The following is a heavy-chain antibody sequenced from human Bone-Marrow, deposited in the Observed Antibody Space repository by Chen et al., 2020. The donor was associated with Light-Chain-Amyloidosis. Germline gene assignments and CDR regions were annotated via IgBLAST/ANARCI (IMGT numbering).Heavy chain of an antibody. CDR3: ARGGSYYYFDY. Sequence: EVQLVESGGGLVKPGGSLRLSCVASGFTFSSYTMNWVRQTPGRGLEWVSSISRSSSHIYYADSMRGRFTISRDNAKNSLYLQMNNLGAEDTAVYYCARGGSYYYFDYWGQGILVTVSS. CDR1: GFTFSSYT. V-gene: IGHV3-21*01. D-gene: IGHD1-26*01. CDR2: ISRSSSHI. J-gene: IGHJ4*02.